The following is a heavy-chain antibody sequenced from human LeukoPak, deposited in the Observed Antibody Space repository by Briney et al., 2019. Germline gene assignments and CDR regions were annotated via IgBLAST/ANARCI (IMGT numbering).Heavy chain of an antibody. J-gene: IGHJ6*02. CDR1: GYTFTGYY. Sequence: ASVTVSFKASGYTFTGYYMHWVRQAPGQGLEWMGWINPNSGGTNYAQKFQGWVTMTRDTSISTAYMELSRLRSDDTAVYYCARLGLIAVAGTDYYYYGMDVWGQGTTVTVSS. CDR3: ARLGLIAVAGTDYYYYGMDV. V-gene: IGHV1-2*04. D-gene: IGHD6-19*01. CDR2: INPNSGGT.